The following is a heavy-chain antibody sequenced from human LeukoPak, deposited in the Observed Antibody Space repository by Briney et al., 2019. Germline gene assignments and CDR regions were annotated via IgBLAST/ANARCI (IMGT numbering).Heavy chain of an antibody. J-gene: IGHJ4*02. CDR2: ISDGGSST. Sequence: PGGSLRLSCAASEFTFSTYGMSWVRHAPGKGLEWVSAISDGGSSTYYADSVKGRFTISRDNSKNTLYLQMNSLTAEDTAVYYCAKRVRYGSGNYHFDHWGQGTLVTVSS. CDR3: AKRVRYGSGNYHFDH. D-gene: IGHD3-10*01. CDR1: EFTFSTYG. V-gene: IGHV3-23*01.